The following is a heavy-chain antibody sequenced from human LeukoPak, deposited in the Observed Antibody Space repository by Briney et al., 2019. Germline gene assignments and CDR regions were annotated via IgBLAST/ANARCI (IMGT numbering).Heavy chain of an antibody. Sequence: PGGSLRLSCAASGFTFSNYWMSWVRQAPGKGLEWVANIKQDGSEIDYVDSMKGRFTISRDNAKNSLFRQVNSLRAEDTAVYFCARIGYRSSSFDYWGQGTLVTVSS. CDR3: ARIGYRSSSFDY. CDR2: IKQDGSEI. CDR1: GFTFSNYW. J-gene: IGHJ4*02. D-gene: IGHD6-13*01. V-gene: IGHV3-7*01.